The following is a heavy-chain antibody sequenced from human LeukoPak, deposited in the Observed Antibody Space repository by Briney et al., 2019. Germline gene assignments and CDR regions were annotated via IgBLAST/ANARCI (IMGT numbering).Heavy chain of an antibody. J-gene: IGHJ4*02. CDR2: ISGSGGST. CDR1: GFTFSSYS. Sequence: GGSLRLSCAASGFTFSSYSMNWVRQAPGKGLEWVSAISGSGGSTYYADSVKGRFTISRDNSKNTLYLQMNSLRAEDTAVYYCAKGVGATYYDYWGQGTLVTVSS. D-gene: IGHD1-26*01. CDR3: AKGVGATYYDY. V-gene: IGHV3-23*01.